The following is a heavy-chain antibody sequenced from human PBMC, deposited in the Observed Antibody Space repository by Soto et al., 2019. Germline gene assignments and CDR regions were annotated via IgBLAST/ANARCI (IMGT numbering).Heavy chain of an antibody. D-gene: IGHD2-21*01. J-gene: IGHJ4*02. Sequence: SETLSLTCTVSGGSISSVGYYWSWIRQHPGKGLEWIGYIYYSGSTYYNPSLKSRVTISVDTSKNQFSLKLSSVTAADTAVYYCARGLIVSEYYFDYWGQGTLVTISS. CDR2: IYYSGST. CDR1: GGSISSVGYY. CDR3: ARGLIVSEYYFDY. V-gene: IGHV4-31*03.